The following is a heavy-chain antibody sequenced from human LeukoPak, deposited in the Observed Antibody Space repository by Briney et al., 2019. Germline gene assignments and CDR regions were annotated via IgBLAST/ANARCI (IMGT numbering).Heavy chain of an antibody. CDR1: GFTFTKYW. CDR2: IKQDGSEK. D-gene: IGHD2-2*01. J-gene: IGHJ4*02. CDR3: ARGLDCRSTSCYLDN. V-gene: IGHV3-7*01. Sequence: GGSLRLSCAASGFTFTKYWMTWVRQAPGKGLEWVANIKQDGSEKFYVDSVKGRFTISRDNAKNSLDLQINSLGAEDTAVYYCARGLDCRSTSCYLDNWGRGTLVTVSS.